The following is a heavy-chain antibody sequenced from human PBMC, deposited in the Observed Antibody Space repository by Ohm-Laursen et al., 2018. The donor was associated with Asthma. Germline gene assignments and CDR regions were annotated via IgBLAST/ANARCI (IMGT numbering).Heavy chain of an antibody. D-gene: IGHD4-17*01. CDR3: AKNKDYGDYYYFDY. Sequence: SLRLSCAASGYTFSRYSIHWVRQAPGKGLEWVAVISYDGSNKYYADSVKGRFTISRDNSKNTLYLQMNSLRAEDTAVYYCAKNKDYGDYYYFDYWGQGTLVTVSS. CDR2: ISYDGSNK. J-gene: IGHJ4*02. V-gene: IGHV3-30*18. CDR1: GYTFSRYS.